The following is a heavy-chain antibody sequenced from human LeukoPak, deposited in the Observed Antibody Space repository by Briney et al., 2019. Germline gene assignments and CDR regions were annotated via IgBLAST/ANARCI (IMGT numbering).Heavy chain of an antibody. D-gene: IGHD2-2*01. V-gene: IGHV3-53*01. J-gene: IGHJ4*02. CDR2: IYSGGTT. Sequence: GGSLRLSCAASGFSVSSNYMNWVRQAPGKGLEWVSVIYSGGTTYYADSVRGRFTISRDNSKNTLYLQMNSLRAEDTAVYYCARAGGSIKPFDYWGQGTLVTVSS. CDR3: ARAGGSIKPFDY. CDR1: GFSVSSNY.